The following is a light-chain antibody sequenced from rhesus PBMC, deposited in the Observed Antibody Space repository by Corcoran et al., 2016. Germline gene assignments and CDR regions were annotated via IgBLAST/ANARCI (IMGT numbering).Light chain of an antibody. CDR2: GAS. CDR3: QQDYSWPLT. CDR1: QSVSSS. Sequence: EIVMTQSPATLSLSPGERATLSCRASQSVSSSLAWYQQKPGQAPKLLIYGASSRATGIPDRFSGSGSGTEFTLTIRSLEPEDVGVYYCQQDYSWPLTFGGGTKVELK. V-gene: IGKV3-42*01. J-gene: IGKJ4*01.